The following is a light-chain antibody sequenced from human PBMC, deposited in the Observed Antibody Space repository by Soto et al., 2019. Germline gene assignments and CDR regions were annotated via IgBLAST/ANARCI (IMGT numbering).Light chain of an antibody. Sequence: DIQMTQSPSSLSASVGDRVTITCRASQGISNYLAWYQQQPGKVPKLLIYVASTLQSGVPSRFSGSGSGTDFTLTISRLQPEDVANYFCQKYNRAPWTFGQGTKVEIK. CDR1: QGISNY. J-gene: IGKJ1*01. V-gene: IGKV1-27*01. CDR3: QKYNRAPWT. CDR2: VAS.